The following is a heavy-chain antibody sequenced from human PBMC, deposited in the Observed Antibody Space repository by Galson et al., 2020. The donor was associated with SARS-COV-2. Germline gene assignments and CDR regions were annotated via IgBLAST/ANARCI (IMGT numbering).Heavy chain of an antibody. D-gene: IGHD3-10*01. CDR1: GGSISSYY. V-gene: IGHV4-59*01. J-gene: IGHJ4*02. CDR2: IYYSGST. CDR3: ASYGSGSYANPPYFDY. Sequence: SETLSLTCTVSGGSISSYYWSWIRQPPGKGLEWIGYIYYSGSTNYNPSLKSRVTISVDTSKNQFSLKLSSVTAADTAVYYCASYGSGSYANPPYFDYWGQGTLVTVSS.